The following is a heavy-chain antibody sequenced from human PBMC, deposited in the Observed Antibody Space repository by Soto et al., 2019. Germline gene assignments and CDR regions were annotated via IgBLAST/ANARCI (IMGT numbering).Heavy chain of an antibody. V-gene: IGHV5-51*01. D-gene: IGHD2-15*01. J-gene: IGHJ3*02. CDR1: GYSFTSYW. Sequence: GESLKISCKGSGYSFTSYWIGWVRQMPGKGLEWMGIIYPGDSDTRYSPSFQGQVTISADKSISTAYLQWSSLKASDTAMYYCARLSGDIVVVVAAFRGVEDVWAFDIWGQGTMVTVSS. CDR3: ARLSGDIVVVVAAFRGVEDVWAFDI. CDR2: IYPGDSDT.